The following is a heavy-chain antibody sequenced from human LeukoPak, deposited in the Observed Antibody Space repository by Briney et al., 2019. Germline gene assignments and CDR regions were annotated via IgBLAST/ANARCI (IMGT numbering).Heavy chain of an antibody. J-gene: IGHJ6*03. CDR1: GGSVSSGSYY. Sequence: SETLSLTCTVSGGSVSSGSYYWSWIRQPPGKGLEWIGYIYYSGSTNYNPSLKSRVTISVDTSKNQFSLKLSSVTAADTAVYYCARGPPYYDFWGGYYTDYYYYMDVWGKGTTVTVSS. D-gene: IGHD3-3*01. CDR3: ARGPPYYDFWGGYYTDYYYYMDV. CDR2: IYYSGST. V-gene: IGHV4-61*01.